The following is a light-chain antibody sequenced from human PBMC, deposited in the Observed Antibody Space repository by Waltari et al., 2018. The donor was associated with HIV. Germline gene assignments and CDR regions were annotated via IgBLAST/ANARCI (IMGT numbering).Light chain of an antibody. Sequence: QSALTQPASVSGSPGQSITISCTGTSSDVGGYNYVSWYQQHPGKAPKFIIYEVSNRPSGVSNRFSGSKSGNTASLTISGLQADDEADYYCSSYTSNTFWVFGGGTKLTVL. V-gene: IGLV2-14*01. CDR1: SSDVGGYNY. CDR2: EVS. J-gene: IGLJ3*02. CDR3: SSYTSNTFWV.